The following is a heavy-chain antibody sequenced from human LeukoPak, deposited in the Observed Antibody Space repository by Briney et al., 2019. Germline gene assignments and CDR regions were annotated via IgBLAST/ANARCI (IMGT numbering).Heavy chain of an antibody. CDR3: AKTDAQGSYYYYYYMDV. D-gene: IGHD2-2*01. CDR2: ISGSGGST. J-gene: IGHJ6*03. CDR1: GDTFSSYA. Sequence: PGGSLRLSCAHSGDTFSSYAMSWVRQAPGKGLEWVSAISGSGGSTYYADSVKGRFTISRDNSKNTLYLQMNSLRAEDTAVYYCAKTDAQGSYYYYYYMDVWGKGTTVTVSS. V-gene: IGHV3-23*01.